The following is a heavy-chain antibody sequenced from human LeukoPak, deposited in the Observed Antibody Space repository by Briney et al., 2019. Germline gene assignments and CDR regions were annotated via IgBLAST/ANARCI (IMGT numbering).Heavy chain of an antibody. V-gene: IGHV3-21*01. CDR3: ARDGPHREVLPGALDI. Sequence: GGSLRLSCEASGFTFTTYSMTWVRQAPGKGLEWVSIISSGSSAIFSADALKGRFTISRDDAKNLLYLQMNSLRAEDTAVYYCARDGPHREVLPGALDIWGQGTMVTVSS. D-gene: IGHD1-26*01. CDR1: GFTFTTYS. J-gene: IGHJ3*02. CDR2: ISSGSSAI.